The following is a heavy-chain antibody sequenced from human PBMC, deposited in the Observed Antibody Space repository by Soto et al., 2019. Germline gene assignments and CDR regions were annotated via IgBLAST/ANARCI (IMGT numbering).Heavy chain of an antibody. CDR1: GFTFSSYA. D-gene: IGHD4-17*01. V-gene: IGHV3-23*01. CDR3: AKGPYGDYYYMDV. J-gene: IGHJ6*03. Sequence: PGGSLRLSCAASGFTFSSYAMSWVRQAPGKGLEWVSAISGSGGSTYYTDSVKGRFTISRDNSKNTLYLQMNSLRAEDTAVYYCAKGPYGDYYYMDVWGKGTTVTVSS. CDR2: ISGSGGST.